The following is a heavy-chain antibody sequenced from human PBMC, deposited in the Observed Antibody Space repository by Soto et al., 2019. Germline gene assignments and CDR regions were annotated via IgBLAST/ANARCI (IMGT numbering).Heavy chain of an antibody. J-gene: IGHJ3*02. CDR3: ARGYGVEGAFDI. D-gene: IGHD3-3*01. Sequence: GEPLTVSWRGSGCSITSYWIGWVSQMPGKGLEWMGIIYPGDSDTRYSPSFQGQVTISADKSISTAYLQWSSLKASDTAMYYCARGYGVEGAFDIWGQGTMVTVSS. CDR2: IYPGDSDT. V-gene: IGHV5-51*01. CDR1: GCSITSYW.